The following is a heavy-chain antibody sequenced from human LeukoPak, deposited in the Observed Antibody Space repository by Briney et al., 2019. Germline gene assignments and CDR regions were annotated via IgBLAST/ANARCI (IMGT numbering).Heavy chain of an antibody. CDR2: IYYSGST. V-gene: IGHV4-59*01. CDR3: ARTYYYDSSGPPRWYFDL. CDR1: GGSISGYH. J-gene: IGHJ2*01. D-gene: IGHD3-22*01. Sequence: SETLSLTCTVSGGSISGYHWGWIRQPPGKGLEWIGYIYYSGSTTYNPSLKSRVTISVDTSKNQFSLKLSSVTAADTAVYYCARTYYYDSSGPPRWYFDLWGRGTLVTVSS.